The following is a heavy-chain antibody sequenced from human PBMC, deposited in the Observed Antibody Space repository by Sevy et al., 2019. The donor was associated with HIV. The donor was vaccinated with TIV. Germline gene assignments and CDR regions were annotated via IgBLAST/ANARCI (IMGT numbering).Heavy chain of an antibody. CDR2: IIPIFGTA. V-gene: IGHV1-69*13. J-gene: IGHJ5*02. D-gene: IGHD3-9*01. CDR1: GGTFSSYA. CDR3: ARVYYDILTGYYWGQGWFDP. Sequence: ASVKVSCKASGGTFSSYAISWVRQAPGQGLEWMGRIIPIFGTANYAQKFQGRVTITADESTSTAYMELSSLRSEDTAVYYCARVYYDILTGYYWGQGWFDPWGQGTLVTVSS.